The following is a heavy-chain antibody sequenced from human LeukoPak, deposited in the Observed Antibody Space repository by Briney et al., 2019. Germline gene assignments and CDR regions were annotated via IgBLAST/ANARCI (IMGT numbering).Heavy chain of an antibody. Sequence: PSETLSLTCTVYGGSISSYYWSWIRQPPGKGLEWIGYIYYSGSTNYNPSLKSRVTISVDTSKNQFSLKLSSVTAADTAVYYCARLGGGSGWPYYFDYWGQGTLVTVSS. V-gene: IGHV4-59*08. CDR1: GGSISSYY. CDR2: IYYSGST. D-gene: IGHD6-19*01. J-gene: IGHJ4*02. CDR3: ARLGGGSGWPYYFDY.